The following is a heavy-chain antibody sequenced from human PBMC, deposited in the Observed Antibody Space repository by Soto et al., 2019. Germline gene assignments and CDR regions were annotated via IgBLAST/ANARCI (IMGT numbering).Heavy chain of an antibody. CDR1: GFTFSSYG. V-gene: IGHV3-33*01. D-gene: IGHD2-15*01. CDR2: IWYDGSNK. J-gene: IGHJ3*02. CDR3: ARDMGYCSGGSCYSGAFDI. Sequence: GGSLRLSCAASGFTFSSYGMHWVRQAPGKGLEWVAVIWYDGSNKYYADSVKGRFTISRDNSKNTLYLQMNSLRAEDTAVHYCARDMGYCSGGSCYSGAFDIWGQGTMVTVSS.